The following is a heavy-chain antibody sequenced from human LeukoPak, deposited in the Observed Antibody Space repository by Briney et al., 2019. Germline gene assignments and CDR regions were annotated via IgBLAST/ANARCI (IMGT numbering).Heavy chain of an antibody. D-gene: IGHD2-15*01. CDR1: GYSFINYW. CDR2: IYPGDSDT. J-gene: IGHJ5*02. Sequence: GESLKISCKGSGYSFINYWIGWVRQMPGKGLEWMGIIYPGDSDTRYSPSLQGHVTMSVDKSISTAYLQWGSLKASDTAIYYCVTLRYCSGGSCYTPRLYKWFDPWGQGTLVTVSS. CDR3: VTLRYCSGGSCYTPRLYKWFDP. V-gene: IGHV5-51*01.